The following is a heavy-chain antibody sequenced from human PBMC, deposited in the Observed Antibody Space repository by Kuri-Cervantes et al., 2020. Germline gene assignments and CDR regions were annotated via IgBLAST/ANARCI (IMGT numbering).Heavy chain of an antibody. CDR1: GGSISSYY. CDR3: ATSSNGYSNYYYYMDV. Sequence: GSLRLSCTVSGGSISSYYWSWIRQPAGKGLEWIGRIYTSGSTNYNPSLKSRVTISVDKSKNQFSLKLSSVTAADTAVYYCATSSNGYSNYYYYMDVWGKGTTVTVSS. CDR2: IYTSGST. V-gene: IGHV4-4*07. D-gene: IGHD5-24*01. J-gene: IGHJ6*03.